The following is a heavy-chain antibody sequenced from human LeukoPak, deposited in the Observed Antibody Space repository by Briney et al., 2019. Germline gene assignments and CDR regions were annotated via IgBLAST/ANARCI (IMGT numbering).Heavy chain of an antibody. D-gene: IGHD6-19*01. CDR1: GFTFDDYA. CDR2: ISWNSGSI. Sequence: GGSLRLSCAASGFTFDDYAMHWVRQAPGKGLEWVSGISWNSGSIGYADSVKGRFTISRDNAKNSLYLQMNSLRAEDTALYYCAKDIRGSGWYFDYWGQGPWSPSPQ. CDR3: AKDIRGSGWYFDY. J-gene: IGHJ4*02. V-gene: IGHV3-9*01.